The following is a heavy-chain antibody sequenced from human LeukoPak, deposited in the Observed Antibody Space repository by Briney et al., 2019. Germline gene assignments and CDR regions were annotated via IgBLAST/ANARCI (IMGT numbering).Heavy chain of an antibody. J-gene: IGHJ4*02. CDR3: ARWPQVGAARKDFFDY. CDR2: IFYSGYT. Sequence: PSETLSLTCTVYGGSISSYYWNWIRQPPGKGLEWIGYIFYSGYTNYNPSLRSRVTISVDTSKNQFSLKLSSVTAADTAVYYCARWPQVGAARKDFFDYWGQGTLVTVSS. V-gene: IGHV4-59*01. D-gene: IGHD2-15*01. CDR1: GGSISSYY.